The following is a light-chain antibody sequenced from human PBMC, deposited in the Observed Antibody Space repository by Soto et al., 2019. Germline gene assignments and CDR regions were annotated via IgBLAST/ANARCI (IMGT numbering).Light chain of an antibody. Sequence: DLPMTQSPSSLSAPVGDRVTIACQASQDIGTFLNWYQHKPGKAPKLVIYGASNLDTGVPSRFSGSGSGTDFTFTISPLQPEDFATYYCQHYDYLPLFGPGTKVDI. CDR2: GAS. CDR1: QDIGTF. V-gene: IGKV1-33*01. J-gene: IGKJ3*01. CDR3: QHYDYLPL.